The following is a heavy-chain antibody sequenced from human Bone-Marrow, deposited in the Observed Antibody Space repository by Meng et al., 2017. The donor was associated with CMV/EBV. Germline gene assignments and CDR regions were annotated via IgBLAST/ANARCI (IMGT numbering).Heavy chain of an antibody. V-gene: IGHV3-69-1*02. CDR2: ISSSSTI. CDR3: ARDTIAARPGVKYFDL. J-gene: IGHJ2*01. D-gene: IGHD6-6*01. Sequence: GESLKISCAASGFTFSDYYMNWVRQAPGKGLEWVSSISSSSTIYYADSVKGRFTSSRDNAKNSLYLQMNSLRAEDTAVYYCARDTIAARPGVKYFDLWGRGTLVTVSS. CDR1: GFTFSDYY.